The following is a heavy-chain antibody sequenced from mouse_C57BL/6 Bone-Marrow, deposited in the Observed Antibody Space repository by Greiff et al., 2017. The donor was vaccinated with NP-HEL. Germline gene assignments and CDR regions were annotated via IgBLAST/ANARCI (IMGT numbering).Heavy chain of an antibody. CDR2: INPSTGGT. V-gene: IGHV1-42*01. Sequence: VQLQQSGPELVKPGASVKISCKASGYSFTGYYMNWVKQSPEKSLEWIGEINPSTGGTTYNQKFKAKATLTVDKSSSTAYMQLKSLTSEDSAVYYCARFSPITTVVGAMDYWGQGASVTVSS. CDR1: GYSFTGYY. CDR3: ARFSPITTVVGAMDY. J-gene: IGHJ4*01. D-gene: IGHD1-1*01.